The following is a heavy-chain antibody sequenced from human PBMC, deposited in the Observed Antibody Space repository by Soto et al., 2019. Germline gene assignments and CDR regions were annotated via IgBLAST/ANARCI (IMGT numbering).Heavy chain of an antibody. V-gene: IGHV3-23*01. D-gene: IGHD4-17*01. Sequence: EVQVLESGGGLVPPGGSLRLSCAASGFIFGSNAMTWVRLAPGKGLEWVSGISGSGASTYYADSVKGRFTISRDNSKNTLYLQMDSLRAEDTDVYYCAKGSQRNYGDPFDYWGQGTLVNVSS. CDR1: GFIFGSNA. J-gene: IGHJ4*02. CDR2: ISGSGAST. CDR3: AKGSQRNYGDPFDY.